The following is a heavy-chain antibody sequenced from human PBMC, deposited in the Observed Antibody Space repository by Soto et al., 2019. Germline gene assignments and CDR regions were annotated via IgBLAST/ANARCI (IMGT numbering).Heavy chain of an antibody. D-gene: IGHD5-12*01. CDR2: IIPIFGTA. CDR1: GGTFSSYA. CDR3: ASRGYSGYDHLDY. V-gene: IGHV1-69*06. J-gene: IGHJ4*02. Sequence: QVQLVQSGAEVKKPGSSVKVSCKASGGTFSSYAISWERQAPGQGLEWMGGIIPIFGTANYAQKFQRRVTITADKSTSTAYVELSSLRSEDTAVYYCASRGYSGYDHLDYWGQGTLVTVSS.